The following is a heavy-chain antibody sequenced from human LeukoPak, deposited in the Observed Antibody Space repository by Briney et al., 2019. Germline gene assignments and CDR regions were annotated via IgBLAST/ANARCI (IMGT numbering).Heavy chain of an antibody. CDR3: AKDMKDYRTFDY. J-gene: IGHJ4*02. D-gene: IGHD4-11*01. Sequence: VGSLRVSCAAPRFSFDDSAMHTVCQAPGKGLEWVSLISGDGGSTYYADSVKGRLTISRDNSKNSLYLQMNSLRTEDTALYYCAKDMKDYRTFDYSGQGSLVTVSS. CDR2: ISGDGGST. V-gene: IGHV3-43*02. CDR1: RFSFDDSA.